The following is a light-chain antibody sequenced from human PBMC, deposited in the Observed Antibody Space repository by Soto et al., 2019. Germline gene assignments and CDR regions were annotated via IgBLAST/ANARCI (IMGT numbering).Light chain of an antibody. CDR1: QSVHTF. CDR3: QQRSHWPPPT. Sequence: EVLLTQSPATLSLSPGDRATLSCRASQSVHTFLAWYQQKPGQAPRLLISDASNREPGIPARFSGSGAGTDFTLPTNSLEPEDSGAYYCQQRSHWPPPTFGGGTKVEIK. CDR2: DAS. V-gene: IGKV3-11*01. J-gene: IGKJ4*01.